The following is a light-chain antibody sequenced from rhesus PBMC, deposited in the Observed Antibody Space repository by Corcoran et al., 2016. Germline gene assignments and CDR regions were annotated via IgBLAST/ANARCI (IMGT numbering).Light chain of an antibody. Sequence: DIQMTQSPSSLSASVGDRVTITCRASENVNNYLNWYQQKTGKPPKLLIYKASTLQSGVPSRFSGSGSGTDYTCTISSLQPEDVATYYCQHGYGTPYSFGQGTKVEIK. CDR2: KAS. J-gene: IGKJ2*01. V-gene: IGKV1-74*01. CDR3: QHGYGTPYS. CDR1: ENVNNY.